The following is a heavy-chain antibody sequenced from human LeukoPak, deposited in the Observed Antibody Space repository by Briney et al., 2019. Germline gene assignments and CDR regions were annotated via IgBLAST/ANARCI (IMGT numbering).Heavy chain of an antibody. D-gene: IGHD3-16*01. J-gene: IGHJ3*01. V-gene: IGHV1-24*01. CDR1: GYTLTELS. CDR3: ACGVPETGLGAS. CDR2: FDPEDGET. Sequence: ASVKVSCQVSGYTLTELSMHWVRQAPGKGLEWMGGFDPEDGETIYAQKFQGRVTMTEDTSTDTAYMELSSLRSEDTAVYYCACGVPETGLGASWGQGTMVTVSS.